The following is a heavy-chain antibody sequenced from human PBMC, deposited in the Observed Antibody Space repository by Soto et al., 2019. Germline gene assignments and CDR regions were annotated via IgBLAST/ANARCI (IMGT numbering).Heavy chain of an antibody. J-gene: IGHJ4*02. Sequence: QVQLVQSGAEVRKPGPSVKVSCKASGGTFSRHAISWVRQAPGQGLEWMGGIIPIFGTANHAQKFQGRVTIIADESTSTVYMELSSLRSEDTAIYYCARGWGYDSTDYYYAYWGQGTLVIVSS. V-gene: IGHV1-69*01. CDR2: IIPIFGTA. CDR3: ARGWGYDSTDYYYAY. CDR1: GGTFSRHA. D-gene: IGHD3-22*01.